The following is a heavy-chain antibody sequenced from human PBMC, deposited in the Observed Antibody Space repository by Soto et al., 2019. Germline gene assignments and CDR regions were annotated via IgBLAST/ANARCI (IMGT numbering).Heavy chain of an antibody. CDR1: GFTVSSNY. D-gene: IGHD2-8*01. CDR3: AREATTMTNRLGAFDI. V-gene: IGHV3-66*01. J-gene: IGHJ3*02. Sequence: GGSLRLSCAASGFTVSSNYMNWVRQVPGKGLEWVSVIYSGGYTNYADSVKDRFTISRDNSKNTVDLQMNSLRVEDTAIYYCAREATTMTNRLGAFDIWGHGTMVTVPS. CDR2: IYSGGYT.